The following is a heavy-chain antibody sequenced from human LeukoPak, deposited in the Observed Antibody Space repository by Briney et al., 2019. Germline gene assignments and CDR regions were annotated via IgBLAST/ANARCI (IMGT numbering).Heavy chain of an antibody. D-gene: IGHD3-22*01. CDR2: ISNSGTYK. V-gene: IGHV3-21*01. J-gene: IGHJ4*02. Sequence: GGSLRLSCSASGFTFTSYSMNWVRQAPGKGLEWVSSISNSGTYKFYVDSVKGRFTISRDNAKNSLYLQMNSLRAEDTAVYYCAKDGEYYYDSSGYYAIDHWGQGTLVTVSS. CDR3: AKDGEYYYDSSGYYAIDH. CDR1: GFTFTSYS.